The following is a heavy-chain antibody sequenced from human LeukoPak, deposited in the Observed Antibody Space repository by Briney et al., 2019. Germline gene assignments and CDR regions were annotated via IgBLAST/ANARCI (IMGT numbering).Heavy chain of an antibody. Sequence: SETLSLTCTVSGGSISSHYWSWIRQPPRQGLEWIGYIYYSGSTQYNPSLKSRVTVSVDTSRTQFSLKLSSVTAADTAVYYCARHDFWSDFGSNYNWYMDVWGKGTTVTVSS. V-gene: IGHV4-59*11. CDR1: GGSISSHY. CDR3: ARHDFWSDFGSNYNWYMDV. J-gene: IGHJ6*03. CDR2: IYYSGST. D-gene: IGHD3-3*01.